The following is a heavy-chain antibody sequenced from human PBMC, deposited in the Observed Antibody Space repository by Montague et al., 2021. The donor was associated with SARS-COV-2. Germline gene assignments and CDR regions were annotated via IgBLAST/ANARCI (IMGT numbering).Heavy chain of an antibody. Sequence: SKTLSLTCTASSGSLSGYYWNWIRQPPGKGLEWMGFTHYGGTTKYNPSLKSRLNMSLDTSKNQFSLTLNSVTAADTAIYYCARGTAYDHVYYWGQGAPVTVAS. J-gene: IGHJ4*02. D-gene: IGHD2-8*02. V-gene: IGHV4-59*12. CDR1: SGSLSGYY. CDR2: THYGGTT. CDR3: ARGTAYDHVYY.